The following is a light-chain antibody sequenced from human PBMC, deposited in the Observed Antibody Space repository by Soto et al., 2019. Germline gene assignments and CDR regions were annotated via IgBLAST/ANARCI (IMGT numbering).Light chain of an antibody. CDR2: AAS. CDR1: QSISNH. V-gene: IGKV1-39*01. Sequence: DIQMTQSPSSLSASVEDRVIITCRASQSISNHLNWYQQKPGKAPKLLIFAASSLQSGVPSRFSGSRSGPDFTLTISSLQPEDFAVYYCQQYGSSPATFGQGTKLEIK. CDR3: QQYGSSPAT. J-gene: IGKJ2*01.